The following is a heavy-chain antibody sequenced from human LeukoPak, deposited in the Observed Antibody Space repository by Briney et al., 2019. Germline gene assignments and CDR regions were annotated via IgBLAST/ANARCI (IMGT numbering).Heavy chain of an antibody. J-gene: IGHJ5*02. D-gene: IGHD2-2*01. CDR2: ISGGGGST. CDR1: GFTFSSYA. CDR3: ARDLVPYCSSTSCSNWFDP. Sequence: PGGSLRLSCAASGFTFSSYAMTWVRQAPGKGLEWVSAISGGGGSTYYADPVKGRFTISRDNSKNTLYLQMNSLRAEDTAVYYCARDLVPYCSSTSCSNWFDPWGQGTLVTVSS. V-gene: IGHV3-23*01.